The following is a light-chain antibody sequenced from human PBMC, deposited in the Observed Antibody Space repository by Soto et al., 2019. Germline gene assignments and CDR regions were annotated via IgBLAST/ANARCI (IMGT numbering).Light chain of an antibody. CDR1: QSVSSY. CDR2: DAS. CDR3: QQRSNWSLYT. Sequence: EIVLTQSPATLSLSPGERATLSCRASQSVSSYLAWYQQKPGQAPRLLIYDASNRATGIPARFSGSGSRTDFTLTLSSIEPEDFAVYYYQQRSNWSLYTFGQGTRLEIK. V-gene: IGKV3-11*01. J-gene: IGKJ2*01.